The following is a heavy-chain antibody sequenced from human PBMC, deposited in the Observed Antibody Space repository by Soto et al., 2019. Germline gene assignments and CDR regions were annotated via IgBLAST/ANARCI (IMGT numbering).Heavy chain of an antibody. Sequence: PGGSLRLSCAASGFTFDDYAMHWVRQAPGKGLEWVSGISWNSGSIGYADSVKGRFTISRDNAKNSLYLQMNSLRAEDTALYYCAKDKGPPNPPAYYYYYGMDVWGQGTTVTVSS. CDR2: ISWNSGSI. CDR1: GFTFDDYA. CDR3: AKDKGPPNPPAYYYYYGMDV. V-gene: IGHV3-9*01. J-gene: IGHJ6*02.